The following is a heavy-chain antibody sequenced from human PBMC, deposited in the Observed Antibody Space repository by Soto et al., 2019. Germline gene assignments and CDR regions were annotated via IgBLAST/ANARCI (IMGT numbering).Heavy chain of an antibody. V-gene: IGHV3-21*03. Sequence: SLRLSCAASGFTFRSFTMNWVRQAPGKGLEWVSTISINSAYIYYTDALRGRFTISRDNAKNSLHLQMNSLRAEDTAVYYCTRDASRDSSARGWFDPWGPGTLVTVSS. CDR2: ISINSAYI. CDR3: TRDASRDSSARGWFDP. J-gene: IGHJ5*02. CDR1: GFTFRSFT. D-gene: IGHD6-13*01.